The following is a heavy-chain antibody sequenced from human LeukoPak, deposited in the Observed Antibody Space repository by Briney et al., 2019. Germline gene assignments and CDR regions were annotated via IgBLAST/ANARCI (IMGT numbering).Heavy chain of an antibody. CDR3: ARIYGSGSYYQN. CDR1: GFTLSSNY. CDR2: IYSGGST. D-gene: IGHD3-10*01. J-gene: IGHJ4*02. V-gene: IGHV3-53*01. Sequence: GGSLRLSCAASGFTLSSNYISWVRQAPGKGLEWVSVIYSGGSTYYAASEKGRFTISRDNSKNTVYLQMNSLRAEDTAVYYCARIYGSGSYYQNWGQGTLVSVSS.